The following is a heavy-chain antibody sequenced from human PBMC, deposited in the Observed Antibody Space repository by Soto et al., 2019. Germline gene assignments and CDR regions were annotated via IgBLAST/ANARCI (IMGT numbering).Heavy chain of an antibody. CDR2: ITTSSHTI. D-gene: IGHD5-18*01. CDR3: ARHGIHVSHDV. J-gene: IGHJ6*02. Sequence: GGTLRLSCAASGFTFSSYSMDWVRQAPGQGLEWISYITTSSHTIYYADSVRGRFTISRDNTKYSLFLQMNSLRDEDTAVDYCARHGIHVSHDVWGQGTTVTVSS. V-gene: IGHV3-48*02. CDR1: GFTFSSYS.